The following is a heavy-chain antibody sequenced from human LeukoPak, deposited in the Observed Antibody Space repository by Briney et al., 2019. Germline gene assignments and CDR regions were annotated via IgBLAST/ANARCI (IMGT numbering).Heavy chain of an antibody. CDR2: INSDGSST. CDR3: ARDVADPQYSGSYYTDSADY. J-gene: IGHJ4*02. Sequence: GGSLRLSCAASGFTFSSYSMNWVRQAPGKGLVWVSRINSDGSSTSYADSVKGRFTISRDNAKNTLYLQMNSLRAEDTAVYYCARDVADPQYSGSYYTDSADYWGQGTLVTVSS. D-gene: IGHD1-26*01. V-gene: IGHV3-74*01. CDR1: GFTFSSYS.